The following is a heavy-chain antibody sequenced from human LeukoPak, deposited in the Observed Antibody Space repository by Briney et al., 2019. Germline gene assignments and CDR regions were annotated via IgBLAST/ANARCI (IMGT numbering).Heavy chain of an antibody. J-gene: IGHJ6*03. CDR1: GGSMSDHY. Sequence: SGTLSLTCAVSGGSMSDHYWSWIRQTPGTTPEWIGYIYATGNTNYNPSLKGRVTISLDTSKNHFSLRLSSVTAADTALYYCARHFRKDYPDSGSSQYFHYIDVWGKGTTVTVSS. CDR2: IYATGNT. V-gene: IGHV4-4*09. D-gene: IGHD3-10*01. CDR3: ARHFRKDYPDSGSSQYFHYIDV.